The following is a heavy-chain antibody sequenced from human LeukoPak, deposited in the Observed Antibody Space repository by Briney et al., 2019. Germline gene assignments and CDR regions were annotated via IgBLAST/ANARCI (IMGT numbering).Heavy chain of an antibody. CDR3: ARDSGNYPYYFDY. D-gene: IGHD1-26*01. CDR1: GDSLSSYY. CDR2: IYTSGST. Sequence: PSETLSLTCTVSGDSLSSYYWSWIRQPAGKGLEWIGRIYTSGSTNYNPSLKSRVTMSLDTSKNQFSLKLNSVTAADTAVYYCARDSGNYPYYFDYWGQGTLVTVSS. V-gene: IGHV4-4*07. J-gene: IGHJ4*02.